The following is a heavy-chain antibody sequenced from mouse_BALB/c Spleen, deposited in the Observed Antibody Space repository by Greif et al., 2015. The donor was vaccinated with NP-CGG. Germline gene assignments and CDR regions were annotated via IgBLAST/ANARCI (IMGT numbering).Heavy chain of an antibody. J-gene: IGHJ4*01. V-gene: IGHV7-3*02. CDR1: GFTFTDYY. Sequence: EVKVVESGGGLVQPGGSLRLSCATSGFTFTDYYMSWVRQPPGKALEWLGFIRNKANGYTTEYSASVKGRFTISRDNSQSILYLQMNTLRAEDSATYYCARDRHYYAMDYWGQGTSVTVSS. CDR2: IRNKANGYTT. CDR3: ARDRHYYAMDY.